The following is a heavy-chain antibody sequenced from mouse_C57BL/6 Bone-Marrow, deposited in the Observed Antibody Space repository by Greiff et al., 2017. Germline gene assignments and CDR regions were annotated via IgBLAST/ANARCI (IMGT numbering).Heavy chain of an antibody. V-gene: IGHV1-55*01. CDR2: IYPGSGST. J-gene: IGHJ1*03. D-gene: IGHD2-5*01. CDR3: ARSAYYSNYWYFDV. Sequence: QVQLQQPGAELVKPGASVKMSCKASGYTFTSYWITWVKQRPGQGLEWIGDIYPGSGSTNYHEKFKSKATLTVDTSSSTAYMQLSSLTSEDSAVYYCARSAYYSNYWYFDVWGTGTTVTVSS. CDR1: GYTFTSYW.